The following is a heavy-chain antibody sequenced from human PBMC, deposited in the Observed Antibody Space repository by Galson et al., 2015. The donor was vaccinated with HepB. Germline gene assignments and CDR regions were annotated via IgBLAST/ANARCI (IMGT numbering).Heavy chain of an antibody. V-gene: IGHV1-18*01. CDR2: ISANSGRT. CDR1: GHAFTSYG. Sequence: SVKVSCKASGHAFTSYGLTWARQAPGRGLEWVGWISANSGRTTYAWRLLGRLTLTTDTSTSTAYMELRSLRSDDTAIYYCARDRSHSLDFWGQGTLVTVSS. J-gene: IGHJ4*02. CDR3: ARDRSHSLDF. D-gene: IGHD2-15*01.